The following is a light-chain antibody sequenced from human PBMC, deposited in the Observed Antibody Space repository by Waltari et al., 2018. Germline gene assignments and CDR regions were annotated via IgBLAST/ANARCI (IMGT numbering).Light chain of an antibody. CDR2: VNSDASH. V-gene: IGLV4-69*01. J-gene: IGLJ3*02. CDR3: QTGGHGTWV. Sequence: QLVLTQSPSASASLGASVKLTCTLSSGHSTNIIAWLQQQPEKGPRYLLNVNSDASHKKEVGIPDLFSGSSSGAGRYLTISSLQSEDEAEYYCQTGGHGTWVFGGGTRLTVL. CDR1: SGHSTNI.